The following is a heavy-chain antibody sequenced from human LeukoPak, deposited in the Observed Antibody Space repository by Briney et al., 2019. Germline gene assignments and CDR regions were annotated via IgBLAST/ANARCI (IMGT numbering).Heavy chain of an antibody. Sequence: GGSLRLSCAASGFTLNRYDIHWVRQATGKGLEWVSAIATAGDTYYAGSVKGRFTISRENVKNSLYLQMNSLRAGDTAVYYCARGVDGFDPWGQGTLVTVSS. J-gene: IGHJ5*02. CDR3: ARGVDGFDP. CDR2: IATAGDT. V-gene: IGHV3-13*01. CDR1: GFTLNRYD.